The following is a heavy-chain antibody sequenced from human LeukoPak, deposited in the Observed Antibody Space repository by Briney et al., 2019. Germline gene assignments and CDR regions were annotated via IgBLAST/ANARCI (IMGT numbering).Heavy chain of an antibody. CDR1: GFTFSNAY. J-gene: IGHJ4*02. CDR3: ARLSVTYQLLLDY. D-gene: IGHD2-2*01. V-gene: IGHV4-38-2*01. Sequence: GSLRLSCAASGFTFSNAYMNWVRQPPGKGLEWIGSIYYSGSTYYNPSLKSRVTISVDTSKNQFSLKLSSVTAADTAVYYCARLSVTYQLLLDYWGQGTLVTVSS. CDR2: IYYSGST.